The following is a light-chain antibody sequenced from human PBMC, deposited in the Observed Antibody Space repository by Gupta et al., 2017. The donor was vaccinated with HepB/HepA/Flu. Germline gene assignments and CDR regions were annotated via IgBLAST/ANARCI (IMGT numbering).Light chain of an antibody. Sequence: DIVMTQSPDSLAVSLGERATINCKSSQNLLYANNKDYLAWYQKKPGQPPKLLISWASTRESGVPDRFSGSGSRTDFTLTISGRQADDVAVYYCQQEDNIPITFGQGTRLDIK. V-gene: IGKV4-1*01. CDR3: QQEDNIPIT. J-gene: IGKJ5*01. CDR1: QNLLYANNKDY. CDR2: WAS.